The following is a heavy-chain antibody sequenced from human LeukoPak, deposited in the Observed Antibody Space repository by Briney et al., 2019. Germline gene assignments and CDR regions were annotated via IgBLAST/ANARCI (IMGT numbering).Heavy chain of an antibody. D-gene: IGHD2-2*02. CDR3: AREGDCSSTSCYSGTFDY. J-gene: IGHJ4*02. Sequence: SETLSLTCAVYGGSFSGYYWSWIRQPPGKGLEWIGESNHSGSTNYNPSLKSRVTISVDTSKNQFSLKLSSVTAADTAVYYCAREGDCSSTSCYSGTFDYWGQGTLVTVSS. CDR2: SNHSGST. V-gene: IGHV4-34*01. CDR1: GGSFSGYY.